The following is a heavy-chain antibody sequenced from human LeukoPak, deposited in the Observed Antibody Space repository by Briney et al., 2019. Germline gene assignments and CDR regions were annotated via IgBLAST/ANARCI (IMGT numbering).Heavy chain of an antibody. CDR3: ARGDPRPPDAFDI. CDR2: IIPIFGTA. CDR1: GGTFSSYA. J-gene: IGHJ3*02. Sequence: ASVKVSCKASGGTFSSYAISWVRQAPGQGLEWMGGIIPIFGTANYAQKFQGRVTITADESTSTAYMELSSLRSEDTAVYYCARGDPRPPDAFDIWGQGTMVTVS. V-gene: IGHV1-69*13.